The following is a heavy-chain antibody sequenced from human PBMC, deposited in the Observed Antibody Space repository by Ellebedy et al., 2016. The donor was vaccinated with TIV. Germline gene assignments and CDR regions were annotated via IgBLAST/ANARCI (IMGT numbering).Heavy chain of an antibody. Sequence: ASVKVSCKASGYTFTSYAIHWVRQAPGQRLEWMGWINAGNSNTKYSQKFQGRVTITRDTSASTAYMELSSLRSEDTAVYYCARGSYDSSGYYRTVNYGMDVWGQGTTVTVSS. D-gene: IGHD3-22*01. CDR3: ARGSYDSSGYYRTVNYGMDV. CDR2: INAGNSNT. CDR1: GYTFTSYA. V-gene: IGHV1-3*01. J-gene: IGHJ6*02.